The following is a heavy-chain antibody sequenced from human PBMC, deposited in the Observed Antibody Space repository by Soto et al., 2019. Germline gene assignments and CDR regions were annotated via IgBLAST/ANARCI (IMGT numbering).Heavy chain of an antibody. Sequence: SETPSLTCAVYGGSFSGYYWSWIRQPPGKGLEWIGEINHSGSTNYNPSLKSRVTISVDTSKNQFSLKLSSVTAADTAVYYCARVWTYYYDSSGYYPGSNWFDPWGQGTLVTVSS. J-gene: IGHJ5*02. CDR2: INHSGST. D-gene: IGHD3-22*01. CDR1: GGSFSGYY. CDR3: ARVWTYYYDSSGYYPGSNWFDP. V-gene: IGHV4-34*01.